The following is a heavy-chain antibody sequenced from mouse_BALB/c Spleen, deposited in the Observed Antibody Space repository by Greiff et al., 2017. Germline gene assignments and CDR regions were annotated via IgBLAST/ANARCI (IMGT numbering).Heavy chain of an antibody. V-gene: IGHV1-69*02. D-gene: IGHD1-1*01. J-gene: IGHJ1*01. CDR2: IYPSDSYT. CDR1: GYTFTSYW. Sequence: VKLQQPGAELVRPGASVKLSCKASGYTFTSYWINWVKQRPGQGLEWIGNIYPSDSYTNYNQKFKDKATLTVDKSSSTAYMQLSSPTSEDSAVYYCTRGYGSSYWYFDVWGAGTTVTVS. CDR3: TRGYGSSYWYFDV.